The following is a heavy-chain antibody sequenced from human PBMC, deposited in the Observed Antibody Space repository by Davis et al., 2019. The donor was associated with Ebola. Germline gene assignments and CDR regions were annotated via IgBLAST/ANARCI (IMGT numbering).Heavy chain of an antibody. V-gene: IGHV4-39*01. J-gene: IGHJ3*02. CDR2: IYYSGST. Sequence: PSETLSLTCTVSGGSVSSGSYYWSWIRQPPGKGLEWIGSIYYSGSTYYNPSLKSRVTISVDTSKNQFSLKLSSVTAADTAVYYCARRPMYCSRTSCYINVFDIWGQGTMVTVSS. CDR1: GGSVSSGSYY. D-gene: IGHD2-2*02. CDR3: ARRPMYCSRTSCYINVFDI.